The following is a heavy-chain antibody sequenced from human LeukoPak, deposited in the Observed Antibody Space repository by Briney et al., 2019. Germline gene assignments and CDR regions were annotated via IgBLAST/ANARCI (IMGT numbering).Heavy chain of an antibody. CDR2: ISGSGGST. J-gene: IGHJ5*02. Sequence: GSLRLSCAASGFTFSSYAMSWVRQAPGKGLEWVSAISGSGGSTYYADSVKGRFTISRDNSKNTLYLQMNSLRAEDTAVYYCAKGYGSGSYPHWFDPWGQGTLVTVSS. V-gene: IGHV3-23*01. CDR1: GFTFSSYA. D-gene: IGHD3-10*01. CDR3: AKGYGSGSYPHWFDP.